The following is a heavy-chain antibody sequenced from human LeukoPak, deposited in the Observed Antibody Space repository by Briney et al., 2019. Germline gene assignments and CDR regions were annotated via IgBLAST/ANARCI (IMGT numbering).Heavy chain of an antibody. J-gene: IGHJ4*02. CDR1: GYTFTSYY. Sequence: ASVKVSCKASGYTFTSYYMHWVRQAPGQGLEWMGIINPSGGSTSYAQKFQGRVTMTRDTSTSTVYMELSSLRSEDTAVYFCARSGYDILTGYYRALDYWGQGTLVTVSS. CDR2: INPSGGST. D-gene: IGHD3-9*01. CDR3: ARSGYDILTGYYRALDY. V-gene: IGHV1-46*01.